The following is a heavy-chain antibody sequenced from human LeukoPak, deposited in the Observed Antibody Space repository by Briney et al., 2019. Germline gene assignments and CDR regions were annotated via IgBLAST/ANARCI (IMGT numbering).Heavy chain of an antibody. CDR1: GYSISSGYY. Sequence: ETLSLTCTVSGYSISSGYYWGWIRQPPGKGLEWIGSIYHSGSTYYNPSLKSRVTISVDTSKNQFSLKLSSVTAADTAVYYCARLPGTRNFDYWGQGTLVTVSS. V-gene: IGHV4-38-2*02. J-gene: IGHJ4*02. CDR3: ARLPGTRNFDY. D-gene: IGHD2-2*01. CDR2: IYHSGST.